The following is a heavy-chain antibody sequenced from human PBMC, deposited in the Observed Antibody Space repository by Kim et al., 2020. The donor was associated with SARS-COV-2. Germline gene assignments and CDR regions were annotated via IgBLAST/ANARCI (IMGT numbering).Heavy chain of an antibody. CDR1: GAAIDDYY. D-gene: IGHD3-22*01. V-gene: IGHV4-59*01. CDR3: ARKRAGSSGFIGS. CDR2: IHHNGNS. J-gene: IGHJ1*01. Sequence: SETLSLTCAVSGAAIDDYYWSWIRQAPGKGLEWIGYIHHNGNSNSNPSLESRVTISLDTSRNQFSLKLTYVTAADSAVYFCARKRAGSSGFIGSWGQGT.